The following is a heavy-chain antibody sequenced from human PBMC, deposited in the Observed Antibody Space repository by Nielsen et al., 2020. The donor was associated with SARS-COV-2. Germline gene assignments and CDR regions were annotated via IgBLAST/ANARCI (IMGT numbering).Heavy chain of an antibody. CDR1: GFTFSSYW. V-gene: IGHV3-7*05. CDR3: ARWDGSGRSFDY. CDR2: IKQDGSEK. Sequence: GGSLRLSCAASGFTFSSYWMSWVRQAPGKGLEWVANIKQDGSEKYYVDSVKGRFTISRDNAKNSVYLQMNSLRAEDTVVYYCARWDGSGRSFDYWGQGTLVTVSS. D-gene: IGHD3-10*01. J-gene: IGHJ4*02.